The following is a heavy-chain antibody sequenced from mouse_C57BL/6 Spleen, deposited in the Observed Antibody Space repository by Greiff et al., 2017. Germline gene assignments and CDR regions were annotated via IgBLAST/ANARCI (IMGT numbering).Heavy chain of an antibody. J-gene: IGHJ3*01. CDR2: IYPGSGNT. CDR1: GYSFTSYY. V-gene: IGHV1-66*01. Sequence: VQLQQSGPELVKPGASVKISCKASGYSFTSYYIHWVKQRPGQGLEWIGWIYPGSGNTKYNEKFKGKATLTADTSSSTAYMQLSSLTSEDSAVYDCASEEPAGFAYWGQGTLVTVSA. CDR3: ASEEPAGFAY.